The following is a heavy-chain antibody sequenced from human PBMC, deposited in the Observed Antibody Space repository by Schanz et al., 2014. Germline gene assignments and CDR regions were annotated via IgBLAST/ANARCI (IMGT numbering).Heavy chain of an antibody. CDR3: ARGLRPFAELSAS. D-gene: IGHD3-10*01. J-gene: IGHJ5*02. Sequence: QVQLQESGPGLVKPSGTLSLTCAVSGGSISSSDWWSWVRQPPGKGLEWIGEIYHSGSTNYNPSLKSRVTISVDKPKNQFSRKVRSVTAADTAVYYCARGLRPFAELSASWGQGTLVTVSS. CDR2: IYHSGST. CDR1: GGSISSSDW. V-gene: IGHV4-4*02.